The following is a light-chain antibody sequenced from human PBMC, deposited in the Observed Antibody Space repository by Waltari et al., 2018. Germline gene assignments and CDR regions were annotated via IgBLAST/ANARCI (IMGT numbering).Light chain of an antibody. CDR1: QDINNF. CDR2: DAS. Sequence: DIQMTQSPSSLSASVGARVTLTCQASQDINNFLNWYQQKPGRAPSPLIYDASNLETGVPSRFSGSGSGTHFTLTISSLQTEDSATYYCQQFDTLPPSFGGGTKVEI. V-gene: IGKV1-33*01. J-gene: IGKJ4*01. CDR3: QQFDTLPPS.